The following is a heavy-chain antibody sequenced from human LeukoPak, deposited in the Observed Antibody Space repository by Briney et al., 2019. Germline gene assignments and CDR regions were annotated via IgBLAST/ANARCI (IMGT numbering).Heavy chain of an antibody. CDR1: GFTVSSNY. CDR3: ARVRGVPAAIPWGDHLVDY. J-gene: IGHJ4*02. V-gene: IGHV3-66*02. D-gene: IGHD2-2*02. CDR2: IYSGGST. Sequence: PGGSLRLSCAASGFTVSSNYMSWVRQAPGKGLEWVSVIYSGGSTYYADSVKGRFTISRDNSKNTLYLQMNSLRAEDTAVYYCARVRGVPAAIPWGDHLVDYWGQGTLVTVSS.